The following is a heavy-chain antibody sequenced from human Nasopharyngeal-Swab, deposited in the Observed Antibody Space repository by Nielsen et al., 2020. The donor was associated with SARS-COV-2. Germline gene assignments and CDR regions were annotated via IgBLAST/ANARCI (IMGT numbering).Heavy chain of an antibody. CDR2: IIWNSGSI. V-gene: IGHV3-9*01. J-gene: IGHJ4*02. CDR3: ASSINSDSSGYYDY. Sequence: GGSLRLSCAASGFTLDEYAMHWVRHAPGKGLEWVSGIIWNSGSIGYADSVKGRFTISRDNDKYSLYLPMNSPIAEDTALYYFASSINSDSSGYYDYWGQGTLVTVSS. CDR1: GFTLDEYA. D-gene: IGHD3-22*01.